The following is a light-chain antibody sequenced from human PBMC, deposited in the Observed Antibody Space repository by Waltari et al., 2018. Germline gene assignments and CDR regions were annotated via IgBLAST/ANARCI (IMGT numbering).Light chain of an antibody. CDR1: SSDVGGVQY. V-gene: IGLV2-11*01. Sequence: QSALSQPRSVSGSPGPLVTHSCTGPSSDVGGVQYFSWHQQHPGKAPKLIMFDVSDRPSGVPDRFSGSKSGNTASLTISGLQAEDEADYFCCSYAGGYTMAVGGGTKLTVL. J-gene: IGLJ2*01. CDR3: CSYAGGYTMA. CDR2: DVS.